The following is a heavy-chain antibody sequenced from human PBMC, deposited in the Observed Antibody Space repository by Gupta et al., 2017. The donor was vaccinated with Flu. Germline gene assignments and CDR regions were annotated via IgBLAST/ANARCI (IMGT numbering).Heavy chain of an antibody. CDR1: GFTFRSYS. J-gene: IGHJ4*02. V-gene: IGHV3-48*02. D-gene: IGHD3-9*01. CDR3: ARDYVRGYYDILTGYFDY. CDR2: ISSSSSTI. Sequence: EVQLVESGGGLVQPGGSLRLSCAASGFTFRSYSMNWVRQAPGKGLEWVSYISSSSSTIYYADSVKGRFTISRDNAKNSLYLQMNSLRDEDTAVYYCARDYVRGYYDILTGYFDYWGQGTLVTVSS.